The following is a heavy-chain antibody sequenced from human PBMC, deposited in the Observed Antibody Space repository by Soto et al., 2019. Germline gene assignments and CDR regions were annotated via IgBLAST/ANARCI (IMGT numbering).Heavy chain of an antibody. Sequence: GASVKVSCKASGGTFSSYAISWVRQAPGQGLEWMGGIIPIFGTANYAQKFQGRVTITADGSTSTAYMELSSLRSEDTAVYYCARGGTDTAMVFRFDYWGQGTLVTVSS. J-gene: IGHJ4*02. CDR2: IIPIFGTA. D-gene: IGHD5-18*01. CDR3: ARGGTDTAMVFRFDY. V-gene: IGHV1-69*13. CDR1: GGTFSSYA.